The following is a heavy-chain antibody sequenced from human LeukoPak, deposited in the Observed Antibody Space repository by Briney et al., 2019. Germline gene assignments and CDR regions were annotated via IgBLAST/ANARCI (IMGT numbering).Heavy chain of an antibody. J-gene: IGHJ4*02. V-gene: IGHV3-23*01. Sequence: GGSLRLSCAASGFTFSSYAMSWVRQAPGKGLEWVSAISGSGGSTYYADSVKGRFTISRDNSKNTLYLQMNSLRAEDTAVYYCAKGRRGNYYPPADYWGQGTLVTVSS. D-gene: IGHD1-26*01. CDR1: GFTFSSYA. CDR2: ISGSGGST. CDR3: AKGRRGNYYPPADY.